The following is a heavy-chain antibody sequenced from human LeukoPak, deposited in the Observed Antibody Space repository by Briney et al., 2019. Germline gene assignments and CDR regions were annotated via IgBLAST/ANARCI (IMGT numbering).Heavy chain of an antibody. J-gene: IGHJ5*02. D-gene: IGHD2-8*02. CDR2: ISYDGSNK. V-gene: IGHV3-30*03. CDR1: GFTFSSYG. CDR3: ATSHCTAGSCNWFDP. Sequence: GGSLRLSCAASGFTFSSYGMHWVRQAPGKGLEWVAVISYDGSNKYYADSVKGRFTISRDNSKNTLYLQMNSLRAEDTAVYYCATSHCTAGSCNWFDPWGQGTLVTVSP.